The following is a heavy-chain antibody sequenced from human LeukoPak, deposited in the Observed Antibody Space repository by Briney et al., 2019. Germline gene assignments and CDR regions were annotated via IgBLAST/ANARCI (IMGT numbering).Heavy chain of an antibody. CDR1: GFTFSSYA. V-gene: IGHV3-23*01. J-gene: IGHJ4*02. D-gene: IGHD2-8*01. CDR3: AKPPYCTNGVCRDY. CDR2: ISGSGGST. Sequence: GGSLRLSYAASGFTFSSYAMSWVRQAPGKGLEWVSAISGSGGSTYYADSVKGRFTISRDNSKNTLYLQMNSLSAEDTAVYYCAKPPYCTNGVCRDYWGQGTLVTVSS.